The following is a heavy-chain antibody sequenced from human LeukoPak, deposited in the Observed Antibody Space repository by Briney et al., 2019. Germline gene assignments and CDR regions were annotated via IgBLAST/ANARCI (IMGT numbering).Heavy chain of an antibody. Sequence: SETLSPTCTVSGGSISIFYWSWIRQPAGKGLEWIGRIYSSGTTNYNPSLKSRLTMSVDTSKNQFSLKLSSVTAADTAVYYCARDSAPSDWNYDYWGQGTLVTVSS. J-gene: IGHJ4*02. CDR3: ARDSAPSDWNYDY. CDR2: IYSSGTT. D-gene: IGHD1-7*01. CDR1: GGSISIFY. V-gene: IGHV4-4*07.